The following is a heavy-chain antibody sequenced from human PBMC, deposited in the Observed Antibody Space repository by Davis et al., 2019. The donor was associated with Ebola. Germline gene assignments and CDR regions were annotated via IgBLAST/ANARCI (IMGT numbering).Heavy chain of an antibody. D-gene: IGHD6-19*01. J-gene: IGHJ4*02. CDR1: GFTFSSYW. CDR2: IKQDGSEK. CDR3: AKGYGSGFLDC. V-gene: IGHV3-7*03. Sequence: GGSLRLSCAASGFTFSSYWMSWVRQAPGKGLEWVANIKQDGSEKYYVDSVKGRFTISRDNTNSTLYLQMDSLRAEDTALYYCAKGYGSGFLDCWGQGTLVTVSS.